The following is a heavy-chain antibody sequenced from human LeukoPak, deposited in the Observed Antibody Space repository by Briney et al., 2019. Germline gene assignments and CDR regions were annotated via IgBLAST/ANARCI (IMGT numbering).Heavy chain of an antibody. Sequence: GESLKISCKISGYILTKNWIGWVRQVPGKGLEWMGLIYPGNSDTKYSPSFQGQVTFSVDKSISTAYLQWSSLKASDTAMYYCARGLLSSSWSENDYWGQGTLVTVSS. V-gene: IGHV5-51*01. CDR3: ARGLLSSSWSENDY. D-gene: IGHD6-13*01. J-gene: IGHJ4*02. CDR2: IYPGNSDT. CDR1: GYILTKNW.